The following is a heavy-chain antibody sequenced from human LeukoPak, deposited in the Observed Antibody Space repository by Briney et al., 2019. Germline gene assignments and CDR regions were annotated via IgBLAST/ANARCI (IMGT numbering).Heavy chain of an antibody. Sequence: GGSLRLSCAASGFTVSSNYMSWVRQAPGKGLEWVSVIYSGGSTYYADSVKGRFTISRDNSKNTLYLQMNSLRAEDTSVYYCAREADTAMGDWGQGTLVTVSS. J-gene: IGHJ4*02. CDR3: AREADTAMGD. CDR2: IYSGGST. V-gene: IGHV3-53*01. CDR1: GFTVSSNY. D-gene: IGHD5-18*01.